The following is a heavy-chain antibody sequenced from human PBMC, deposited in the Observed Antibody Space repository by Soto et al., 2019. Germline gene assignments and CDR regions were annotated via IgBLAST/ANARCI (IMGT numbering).Heavy chain of an antibody. J-gene: IGHJ6*02. Sequence: VGTLRLSCAASGFTLSDYYMTWIRQAPGKGLEWVSYIRGRGSTIYYADSVKGRFTISRDNTKNSLYLQMNSLRAEDTAVYYCARARPDIVQGVGATPEYCGMDGWGQGSTVIVS. V-gene: IGHV3-11*01. CDR2: IRGRGSTI. D-gene: IGHD2-8*02. CDR3: ARARPDIVQGVGATPEYCGMDG. CDR1: GFTLSDYY.